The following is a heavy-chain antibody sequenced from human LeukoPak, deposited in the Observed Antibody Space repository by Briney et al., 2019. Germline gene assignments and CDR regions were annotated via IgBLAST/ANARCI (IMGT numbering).Heavy chain of an antibody. J-gene: IGHJ4*02. CDR3: ARAVGSYYYGSGSYYRRGLSY. CDR2: IIPIFGTA. D-gene: IGHD3-10*01. V-gene: IGHV1-69*13. Sequence: PVKVSCKASGGTFSSYAISWVRQAPGQGLEWMGGIIPIFGTANYAQKFQGRVTITADESTSTAYMELSSLRSEDTAVYYCARAVGSYYYGSGSYYRRGLSYWGQGTLVTVSS. CDR1: GGTFSSYA.